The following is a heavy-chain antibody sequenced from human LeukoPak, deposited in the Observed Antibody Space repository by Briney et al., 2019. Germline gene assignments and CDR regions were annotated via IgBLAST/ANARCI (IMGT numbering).Heavy chain of an antibody. CDR1: GFTFSSYE. D-gene: IGHD3-10*01. J-gene: IGHJ4*02. Sequence: PGGSLRLSCAASGFTFSSYEMNWVRQAPGKGLEWVSVIYSGGSTYYADSVKGRFTISRDNSKNTLYLQMNSLRAEDTAVYYCASNFYTYYYGSGSPTLFDYWGQGTLVTVSS. CDR3: ASNFYTYYYGSGSPTLFDY. CDR2: IYSGGST. V-gene: IGHV3-66*01.